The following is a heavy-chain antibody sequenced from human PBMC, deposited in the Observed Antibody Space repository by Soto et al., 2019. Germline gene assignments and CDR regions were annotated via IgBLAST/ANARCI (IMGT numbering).Heavy chain of an antibody. CDR3: ARFGLRSSGPTIDYGMDV. CDR2: ISSSSSTI. Sequence: HPGGSLRLSCAASGFTFSSYSMNWVRQAPGKGLEWVSYISSSSSTIYYADSVKGRFTISRDNAKNSLYLQMNSLRDEDTAVYYCARFGLRSSGPTIDYGMDVWGQGTTVTVSS. J-gene: IGHJ6*02. V-gene: IGHV3-48*02. CDR1: GFTFSSYS. D-gene: IGHD3-22*01.